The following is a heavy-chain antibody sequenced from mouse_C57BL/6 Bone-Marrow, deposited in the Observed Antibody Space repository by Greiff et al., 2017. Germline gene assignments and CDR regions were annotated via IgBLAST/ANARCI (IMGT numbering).Heavy chain of an antibody. J-gene: IGHJ1*03. Sequence: KASGYTFTSYGISWVKQRTGQGLEWIGEIYPRSGNTYYNEKFKGKATLTADKSSSTAYMKLRSLTSEDSAVYFCAIPRLYGSSFDFWGTGTAVTVSS. V-gene: IGHV1-81*01. D-gene: IGHD1-1*01. CDR3: AIPRLYGSSFDF. CDR2: IYPRSGNT. CDR1: GYTFTSYG.